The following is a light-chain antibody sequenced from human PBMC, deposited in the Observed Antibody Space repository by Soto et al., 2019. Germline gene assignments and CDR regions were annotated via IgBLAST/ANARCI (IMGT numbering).Light chain of an antibody. J-gene: IGLJ2*01. CDR1: SSNIGSNT. CDR3: AASDDSLNVYVV. V-gene: IGLV1-44*01. CDR2: SNN. Sequence: QSVLTQPPSASGTPGQRVTISCSGSSSNIGSNTVNWYQQLPGTAPKLLIYSNNQRPSGVPDRFSGSKSGTSASLAISGLLSEDEADYYCAASDDSLNVYVVFGGGTKLTVL.